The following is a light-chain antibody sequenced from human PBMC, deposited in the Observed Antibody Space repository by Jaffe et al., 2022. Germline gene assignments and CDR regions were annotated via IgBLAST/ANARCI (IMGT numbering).Light chain of an antibody. CDR3: QQYDNLPFT. CDR2: DAS. V-gene: IGKV1-33*01. CDR1: QDISNY. J-gene: IGKJ2*01. Sequence: DIQMTQSPPSLSASVGDRVTITCQASQDISNYLNWYQQKPGKAPKLLIYDASNLEAGVPSRFSGSGSGTDFTFTISSLQPEDSATYYCQQYDNLPFTFGQGTKLQIK.